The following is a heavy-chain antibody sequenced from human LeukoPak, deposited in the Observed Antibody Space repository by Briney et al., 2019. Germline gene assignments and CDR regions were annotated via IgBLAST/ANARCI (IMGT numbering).Heavy chain of an antibody. Sequence: SGGSLRLSCAASGXTFSNVWMSWVRQAPGKGLEWVATIWYDGSKKYYADSVKGRFTISRDNSKNTVYLEMNSLRAEDTAVYYCARDRAGLHYFDCCGQGTLVTVSS. CDR1: GXTFSNVW. J-gene: IGHJ4*02. D-gene: IGHD6-19*01. CDR3: ARDRAGLHYFDC. CDR2: IWYDGSKK. V-gene: IGHV3-33*08.